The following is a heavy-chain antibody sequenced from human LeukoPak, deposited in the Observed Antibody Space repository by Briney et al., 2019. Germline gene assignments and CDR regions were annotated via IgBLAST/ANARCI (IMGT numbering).Heavy chain of an antibody. CDR1: GFTFSSYS. CDR3: ARDLAYAFDI. Sequence: PGGSLRLSCAASGFTFSSYSMNWVRQAPGKGLEWISYITSSGSAIYHADSVKGRFTISRDDAENSLYLQMNSLRDEDTAVYYCARDLAYAFDIWGLGTMVTASS. J-gene: IGHJ3*02. CDR2: ITSSGSAI. V-gene: IGHV3-48*02.